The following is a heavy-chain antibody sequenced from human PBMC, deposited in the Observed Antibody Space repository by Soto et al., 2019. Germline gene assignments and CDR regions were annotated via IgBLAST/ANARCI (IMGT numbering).Heavy chain of an antibody. Sequence: ASVKVSCKASGYTFTGYYMHWVRQAPGQGLEWMGWMNPNSGGTGYAQRFQDRVTMTRDTSTSTAYMELGSLKSEDTAIYYCARNRATTGDFDFWGQGTLVTVSS. CDR1: GYTFTGYY. V-gene: IGHV1-2*02. J-gene: IGHJ4*02. CDR2: MNPNSGGT. CDR3: ARNRATTGDFDF. D-gene: IGHD1-1*01.